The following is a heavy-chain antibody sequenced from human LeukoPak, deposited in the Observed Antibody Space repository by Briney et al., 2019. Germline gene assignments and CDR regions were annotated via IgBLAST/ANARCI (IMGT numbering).Heavy chain of an antibody. Sequence: ASVQVSCKASGYTFTSYGISWVRQAPGHGREWMGWISAYNGNTNYAQKIQGRITITTGTSTSTAYMELRSLRSDDTVVYYCARDAWQQLVPTDYWGQGTLVTVST. D-gene: IGHD6-13*01. CDR1: GYTFTSYG. CDR3: ARDAWQQLVPTDY. J-gene: IGHJ4*02. CDR2: ISAYNGNT. V-gene: IGHV1-18*01.